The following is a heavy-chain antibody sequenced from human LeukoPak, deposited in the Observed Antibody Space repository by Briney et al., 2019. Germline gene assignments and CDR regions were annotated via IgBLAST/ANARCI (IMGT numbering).Heavy chain of an antibody. CDR3: AKETRIVGATAYFDY. D-gene: IGHD1-26*01. Sequence: GGSLRLSCAASGFTFSSYGMHWVRQAPGKGLEWVAVISYDGSNKYYADSVKGRFTISRDNSKNTLYLQMNSLRAEDTAVYYCAKETRIVGATAYFDYWGQGTLVTVSS. J-gene: IGHJ4*02. CDR2: ISYDGSNK. V-gene: IGHV3-30*18. CDR1: GFTFSSYG.